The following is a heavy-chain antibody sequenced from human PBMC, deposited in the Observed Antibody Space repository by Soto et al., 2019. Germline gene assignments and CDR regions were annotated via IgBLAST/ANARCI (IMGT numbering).Heavy chain of an antibody. CDR3: ARARYYDFWSGYYYYYYYGMDV. J-gene: IGHJ6*02. V-gene: IGHV1-3*01. CDR1: GYTFTSYA. D-gene: IGHD3-3*01. CDR2: INAGNGNT. Sequence: QVPLVQSGAEVKKPGASVKVSCKASGYTFTSYAMHWVRQAPGQRLEWMGWINAGNGNTKYSQKFQGRVTITRDTSASPAYIELSSLRSEDTAVYYCARARYYDFWSGYYYYYYYGMDVWGQGTTVTVSS.